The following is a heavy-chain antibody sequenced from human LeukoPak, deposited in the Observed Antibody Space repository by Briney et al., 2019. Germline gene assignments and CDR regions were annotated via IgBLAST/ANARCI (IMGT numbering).Heavy chain of an antibody. CDR2: IYPGGNT. CDR1: GDSLSSFY. J-gene: IGHJ4*02. CDR3: AREWTGFAVFDY. V-gene: IGHV4-4*07. D-gene: IGHD3/OR15-3a*01. Sequence: SETLSLTCTVSGDSLSSFYWSWIRQPAGKGLEWIGRIYPGGNTDYNPSLTSRVTVSVDTAKNQFSLRLTSVTAAATAVYFCAREWTGFAVFDYWGRGILVTVSS.